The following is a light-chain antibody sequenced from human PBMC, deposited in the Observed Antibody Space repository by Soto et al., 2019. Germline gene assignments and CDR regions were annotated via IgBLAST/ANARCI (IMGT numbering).Light chain of an antibody. CDR1: QSVSSSY. CDR2: GAS. V-gene: IGKV3-20*01. CDR3: QQYGSSRYT. Sequence: EIVLTQSPCTLSLSPGERATLSCRASQSVSSSYLAWYQKKPGQAHRLLIYGASSRATGIPDRFSGSGSGTDFTLTISRLDHEDFAVYYCQQYGSSRYTFGQGTKLEIK. J-gene: IGKJ2*01.